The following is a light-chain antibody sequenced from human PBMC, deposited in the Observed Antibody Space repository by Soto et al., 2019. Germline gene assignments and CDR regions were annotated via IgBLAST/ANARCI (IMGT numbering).Light chain of an antibody. CDR2: KAS. Sequence: DIQMTQSPSTLSAYVGDRVTITCRASEDITTWLAWYQQKPGEAPKVLIYKASTLDSGVPSRFSGIGSGTEFTLTINNLQPDDFATYYCQQYKRYWTFGQGTKVEMK. CDR3: QQYKRYWT. V-gene: IGKV1-5*03. CDR1: EDITTW. J-gene: IGKJ1*01.